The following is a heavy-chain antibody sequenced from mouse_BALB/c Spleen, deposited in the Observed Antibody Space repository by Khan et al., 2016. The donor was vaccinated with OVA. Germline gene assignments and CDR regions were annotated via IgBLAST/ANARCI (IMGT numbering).Heavy chain of an antibody. CDR2: IWRGGTT. Sequence: QVQLQQSGPGLVQPSQSLSITCTVSGFSLTSFGVHWVRPSPGKGLEWLGRIWRGGTTDYHAAFMSRLSITKDNSKSQVFFKLNSLQVDDTAIEDGGKEGRTRGYYAMDYWGQGTSVTVSS. J-gene: IGHJ4*01. D-gene: IGHD3-3*01. V-gene: IGHV2-5*01. CDR1: GFSLTSFG. CDR3: GKEGRTRGYYAMDY.